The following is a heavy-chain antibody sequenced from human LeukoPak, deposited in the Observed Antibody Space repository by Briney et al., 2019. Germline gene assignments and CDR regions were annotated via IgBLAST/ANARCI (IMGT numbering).Heavy chain of an antibody. J-gene: IGHJ6*03. Sequence: PSETLSLTCDVYGGSFSGYYWSWIRQPPEKGLEWIGEINHSGSTNYDPSLKSRVTISVDTSKNQFSLKLSSVTAADTAVYYCARESYYYYMDVWGKGTTVTISS. CDR3: ARESYYYYMDV. V-gene: IGHV4-34*01. CDR2: INHSGST. CDR1: GGSFSGYY.